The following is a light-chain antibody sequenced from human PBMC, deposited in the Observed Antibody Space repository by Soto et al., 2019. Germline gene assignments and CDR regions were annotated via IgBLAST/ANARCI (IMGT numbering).Light chain of an antibody. J-gene: IGKJ1*01. CDR2: GAS. Sequence: IVMTQSPSTLSVSPGERATLSFRASQSVSSNLAWYQQKPGQAPRLLIYGASTRATGIPARFSGSGSGTEFTLTISSLQSEDFAVYYCQQYNNWPLFGQGTKVDIK. V-gene: IGKV3-15*01. CDR3: QQYNNWPL. CDR1: QSVSSN.